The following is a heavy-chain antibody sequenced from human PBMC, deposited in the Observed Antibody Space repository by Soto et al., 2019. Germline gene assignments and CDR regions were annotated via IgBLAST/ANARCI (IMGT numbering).Heavy chain of an antibody. CDR2: IKQDGSGSST. Sequence: GGSLRLSCATSGFTLSNHWMSWVRQAPGKGLEWVASIKQDGSGSSTFYADSVKGRFTISRDNSKNTQYLEMNSLRAEDTAEYYCAKGYNWFDPWGQGTLVTVSS. V-gene: IGHV3-7*03. J-gene: IGHJ5*02. CDR3: AKGYNWFDP. CDR1: GFTLSNHW.